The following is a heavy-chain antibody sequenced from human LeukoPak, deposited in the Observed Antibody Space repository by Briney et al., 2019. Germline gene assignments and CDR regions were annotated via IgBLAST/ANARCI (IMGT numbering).Heavy chain of an antibody. CDR1: GGSISSYY. CDR2: IYYSGST. V-gene: IGHV4-59*08. CDR3: ARLTGIAAAGTVDY. Sequence: SETLSLTCTVYGGSISSYYWSLIRQPPGKGLEWIGYIYYSGSTNYNPSLKSRVTISVDTSKNQFSLKLSSVTAADTAVYYCARLTGIAAAGTVDYWGQGTLVTVSS. D-gene: IGHD6-13*01. J-gene: IGHJ4*02.